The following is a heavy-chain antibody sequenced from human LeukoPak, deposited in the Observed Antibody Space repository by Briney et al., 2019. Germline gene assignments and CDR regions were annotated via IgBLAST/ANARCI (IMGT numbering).Heavy chain of an antibody. CDR1: GFTFDDYA. CDR3: AKDELGYYDSSGLGY. D-gene: IGHD3-22*01. CDR2: ISWNSGSI. J-gene: IGHJ4*02. V-gene: IGHV3-9*01. Sequence: GRSLRLSCAASGFTFDDYAMHWVRQAPGKGLEWVSGISWNSGSIGYADSVKGRFTISRDNAKNSLYQQMNSLRAEDTALYYCAKDELGYYDSSGLGYWGQGTLVTVSS.